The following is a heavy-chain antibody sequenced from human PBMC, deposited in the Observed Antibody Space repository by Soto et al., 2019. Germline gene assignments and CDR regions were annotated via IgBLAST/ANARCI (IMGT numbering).Heavy chain of an antibody. D-gene: IGHD5-12*01. J-gene: IGHJ4*02. Sequence: WGSLSLSCAAYGFNFSSYAMSWVRQAPGKGLEWVSAISGSGGSTYYADSVKGRFTISRDNSKNTLYLQMNSLRAEDTAVYYCAKFGYSDYWGQGTLVTVSS. CDR1: GFNFSSYA. CDR3: AKFGYSDY. V-gene: IGHV3-23*01. CDR2: ISGSGGST.